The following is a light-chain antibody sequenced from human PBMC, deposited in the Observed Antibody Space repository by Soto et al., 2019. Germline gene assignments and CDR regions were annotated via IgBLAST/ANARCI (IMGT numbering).Light chain of an antibody. V-gene: IGKV1-39*01. J-gene: IGKJ2*01. CDR1: QSMSSD. CDR3: QQSYRPPYT. CDR2: SAS. Sequence: DIQMTQSPSSLSASVGDRVTITCRASQSMSSDLNWYQQKPGKAPKLLIYSASSLQSGVPSRFSGSGSGTDFTLTSSSLHPEDFATYYCQQSYRPPYTFGLVTTL.